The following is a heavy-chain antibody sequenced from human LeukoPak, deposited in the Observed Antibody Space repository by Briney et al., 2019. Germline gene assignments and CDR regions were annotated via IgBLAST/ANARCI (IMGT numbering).Heavy chain of an antibody. D-gene: IGHD6-19*01. CDR3: ARGPIFIAVAMFDY. Sequence: SETLSLTCAAYGGSFSGYYWSWIRQPPGKGLEWIGEINPSGSTNYNPSLKSRVTISVDTSKNQFSLKLSSVTAADTAVYYCARGPIFIAVAMFDYWGQGTLVTVSS. V-gene: IGHV4-34*01. CDR1: GGSFSGYY. CDR2: INPSGST. J-gene: IGHJ4*02.